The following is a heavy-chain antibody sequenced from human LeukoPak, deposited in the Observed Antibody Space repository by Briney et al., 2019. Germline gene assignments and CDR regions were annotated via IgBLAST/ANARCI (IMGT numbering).Heavy chain of an antibody. CDR1: GDSISSYY. CDR3: TAESQGAMLT. Sequence: PSETLSLTCSVSGDSISSYYWSWIRQPPGKGLEWIGYIYYSGSTNYNPSLKSRIIISVDTSKNQFSLKLSSVTAADTAVYYCTAESQGAMLTWGQGTLVTVSS. V-gene: IGHV4-59*08. J-gene: IGHJ5*02. CDR2: IYYSGST. D-gene: IGHD1-14*01.